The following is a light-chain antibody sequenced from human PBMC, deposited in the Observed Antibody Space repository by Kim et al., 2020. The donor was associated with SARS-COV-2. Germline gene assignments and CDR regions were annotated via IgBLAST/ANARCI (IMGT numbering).Light chain of an antibody. J-gene: IGKJ1*01. CDR1: QSVSSK. CDR3: QQYNNWPTT. CDR2: GAS. Sequence: VSPRERATLTCRASQSVSSKLAWYQQKPGQAPRLLMYGASTRATGISARFSGSGSGTQFILTIDSLQSEDVAIFYCQQYNNWPTTFGPGTKVEIK. V-gene: IGKV3-15*01.